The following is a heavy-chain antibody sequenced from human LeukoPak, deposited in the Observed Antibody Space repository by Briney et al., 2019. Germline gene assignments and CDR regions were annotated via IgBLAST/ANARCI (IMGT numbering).Heavy chain of an antibody. CDR2: IYYSGST. CDR1: GGSISSGDYY. V-gene: IGHV4-30-4*01. D-gene: IGHD6-19*01. Sequence: SETLSLTCTVSGGSISSGDYYWSWIRQPPGKGLEWIGYIYYSGSTYYNPSLKSRVTISVDTSKNQFSLKLSSVTAADTAVYYCARAGYSSGWDGFYFDYWGQGTLATVSS. J-gene: IGHJ4*02. CDR3: ARAGYSSGWDGFYFDY.